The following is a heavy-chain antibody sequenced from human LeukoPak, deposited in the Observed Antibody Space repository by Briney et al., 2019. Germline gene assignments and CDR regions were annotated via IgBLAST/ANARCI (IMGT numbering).Heavy chain of an antibody. D-gene: IGHD2-15*01. J-gene: IGHJ6*03. CDR3: ARVKVGGYYYMDV. CDR2: TRNKANSYTT. Sequence: PGGSLRLSCAASGFTFSDHYMDWVRQAPGKGLEWVGRTRNKANSYTTEHAESVKGRITISRDDSKKSLYLQMNSLKTEDTAVYYCARVKVGGYYYMDVWGKGTTVTVSS. V-gene: IGHV3-72*01. CDR1: GFTFSDHY.